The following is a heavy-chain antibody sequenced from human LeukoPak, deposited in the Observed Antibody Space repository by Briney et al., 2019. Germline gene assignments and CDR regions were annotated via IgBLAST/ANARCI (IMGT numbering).Heavy chain of an antibody. Sequence: PSQTLSLTCTVSGGSISSGDYYWSWIRQPPGKGLEWIGYIYYSGSTYYNPSLKSRVTISVDTSKNQFSLKLSSVTAADTAVYYCARALTGGSGTYCYYYGMDVWGKGTTVTVSS. D-gene: IGHD3-10*01. CDR2: IYYSGST. J-gene: IGHJ6*04. V-gene: IGHV4-30-4*01. CDR1: GGSISSGDYY. CDR3: ARALTGGSGTYCYYYGMDV.